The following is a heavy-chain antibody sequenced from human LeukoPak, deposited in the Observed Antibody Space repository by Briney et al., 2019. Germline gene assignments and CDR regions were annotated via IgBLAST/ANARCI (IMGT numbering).Heavy chain of an antibody. J-gene: IGHJ6*03. V-gene: IGHV1-46*01. D-gene: IGHD2-2*01. CDR1: GYTFTSYY. CDR3: ARAARYCSSTSCSLNYYYYYMDV. CDR2: INPSGGST. Sequence: ASVKVSCKVSGYTFTSYYIHWVRQAPGQGLEWMGIINPSGGSTSYAQKFQGRVTMTRDMSTSTVYMELSSLRSEDTAVYYCARAARYCSSTSCSLNYYYYYMDVWGKGTTVTVSS.